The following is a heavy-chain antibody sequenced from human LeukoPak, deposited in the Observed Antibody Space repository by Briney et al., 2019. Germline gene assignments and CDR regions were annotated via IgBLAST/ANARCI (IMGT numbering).Heavy chain of an antibody. D-gene: IGHD3-9*01. Sequence: PGGSLRLSCAASGFTFSDHYVDWVRQAPGKGLEWVANIKQDGGEKYYVDSVKGRFTISRDNAKNSLYLQMNSLRAEDTAVYYCAKDLGDVLRYFDWLSETVYWGQGTLVTVSS. V-gene: IGHV3-7*03. J-gene: IGHJ4*02. CDR2: IKQDGGEK. CDR1: GFTFSDHY. CDR3: AKDLGDVLRYFDWLSETVY.